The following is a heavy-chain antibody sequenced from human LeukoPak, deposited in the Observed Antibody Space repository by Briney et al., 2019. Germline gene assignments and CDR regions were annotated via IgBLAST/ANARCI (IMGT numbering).Heavy chain of an antibody. V-gene: IGHV3-53*01. J-gene: IGHJ5*02. CDR1: GFSVSSSY. D-gene: IGHD3-22*01. CDR2: IYRDGKT. CDR3: VRSITMINWFDP. Sequence: GGSLRLSCAASGFSVSSSYMNWVRQAPGKGLEWVSIIYRDGKTFYADYVKGRFTISRDSSKNTLYLQMNSLRAEDTAVYYCVRSITMINWFDPWGQGTLVTVSS.